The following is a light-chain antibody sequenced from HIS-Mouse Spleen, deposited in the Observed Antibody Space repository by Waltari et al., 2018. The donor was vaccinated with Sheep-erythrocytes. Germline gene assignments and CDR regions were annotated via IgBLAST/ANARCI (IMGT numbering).Light chain of an antibody. Sequence: QSALTQPRSVSGSPGQSVTISCTGTSSDVGGYNYVSWYQQHPGKAPKLMIYDVSKGPAGGPGRFPGSKAGNPASLPISGLQAEDEADYYGCSYAGSYNHVFATGTKVTVL. V-gene: IGLV2-11*01. J-gene: IGLJ1*01. CDR1: SSDVGGYNY. CDR2: DVS. CDR3: CSYAGSYNHV.